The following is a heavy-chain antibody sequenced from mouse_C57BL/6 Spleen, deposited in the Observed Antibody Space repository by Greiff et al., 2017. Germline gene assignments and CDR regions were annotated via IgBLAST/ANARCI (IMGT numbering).Heavy chain of an antibody. CDR2: ISSGSSTI. V-gene: IGHV5-17*01. J-gene: IGHJ2*01. D-gene: IGHD2-1*01. CDR1: GFTFSDYG. CDR3: ASLYGNYGY. Sequence: EVKVVESGGGLVKPGGSLKLSCAASGFTFSDYGMHWVRQAPEKGLEWVAYISSGSSTIYYADTVKGRFTLSRYNAKNTLFLPMTSLRSENTAMYYCASLYGNYGYWGQGTTLTVSS.